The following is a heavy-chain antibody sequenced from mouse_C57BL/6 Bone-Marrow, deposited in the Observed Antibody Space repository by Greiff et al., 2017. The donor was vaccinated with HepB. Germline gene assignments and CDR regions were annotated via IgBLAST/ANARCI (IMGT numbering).Heavy chain of an antibody. CDR1: GYTFTDYE. Sequence: QVQLQQSGAELVRPGASVTLSCKASGYTFTDYEMHWVKQTPVHGLEWIGAIDPETGGTAYNQKFKGKAILTADKSSSTAYMELRSLTSEDSAVYYCTYYYGSSPPFAYWGQGTLVTVSA. CDR3: TYYYGSSPPFAY. D-gene: IGHD1-1*01. V-gene: IGHV1-15*01. J-gene: IGHJ3*01. CDR2: IDPETGGT.